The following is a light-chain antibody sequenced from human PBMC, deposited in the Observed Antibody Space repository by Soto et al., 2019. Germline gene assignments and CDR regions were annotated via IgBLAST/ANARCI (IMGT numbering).Light chain of an antibody. J-gene: IGKJ3*01. Sequence: EIVLTQSPGTLSLSPGERATLSCRASQSVSSNLAWYQQKPGQAPRLLIYGASTRATGIPARFSGSGSGTEFTLTISSLQSEDFAVYHCQQYNDWPSFGPGTKVDIK. V-gene: IGKV3-15*01. CDR1: QSVSSN. CDR2: GAS. CDR3: QQYNDWPS.